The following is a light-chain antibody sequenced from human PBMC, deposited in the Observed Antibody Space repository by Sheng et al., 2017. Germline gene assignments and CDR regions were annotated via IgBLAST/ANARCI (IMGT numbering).Light chain of an antibody. CDR2: AAS. CDR1: QGISNS. V-gene: IGKV1-NL1*01. Sequence: DIQMTQSPTSLSASVGDRVTITCRASQGISNSLAWYQQKPGKAPKLLLFAASRLENGVPSRFSGSGSGTDYTLTISSLQPEDFATYFCQQYYTTPMYTFGQGTKLEIK. CDR3: QQYYTTPMYT. J-gene: IGKJ2*01.